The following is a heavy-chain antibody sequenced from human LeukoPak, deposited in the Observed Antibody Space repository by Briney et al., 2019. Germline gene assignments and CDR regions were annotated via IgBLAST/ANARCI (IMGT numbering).Heavy chain of an antibody. CDR3: ARNPPDCSSTSCPNNWFDP. D-gene: IGHD2-2*01. V-gene: IGHV4-59*12. Sequence: SETLSLTCTVSGGSISSYYWSWIRQPPGKGLEWIGYIYYSGSTNYNPSLKSRVTISVDTSKNQFSLKLSSVTAADTAVYYCARNPPDCSSTSCPNNWFDPWGQGTLVTVSS. CDR2: IYYSGST. CDR1: GGSISSYY. J-gene: IGHJ5*02.